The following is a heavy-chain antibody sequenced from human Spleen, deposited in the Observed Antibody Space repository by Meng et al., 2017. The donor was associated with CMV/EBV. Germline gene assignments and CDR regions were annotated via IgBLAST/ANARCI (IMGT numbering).Heavy chain of an antibody. V-gene: IGHV4-31*02. CDR1: LVSISSANYY. CDR3: ARVGDYTAPYFDS. D-gene: IGHD4-11*01. CDR2: IYYSGNN. Sequence: VSLVSISSANYYWSWIRQHPGKGLEWIGYIYYSGNNYYNPSLKSRVTISVDTSKNQFSLKLSSVTAADTAVYYCARVGDYTAPYFDSWGQGTLVTVSS. J-gene: IGHJ4*02.